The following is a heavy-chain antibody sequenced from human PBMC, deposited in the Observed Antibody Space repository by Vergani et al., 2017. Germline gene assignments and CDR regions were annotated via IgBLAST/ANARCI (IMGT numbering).Heavy chain of an antibody. J-gene: IGHJ4*02. CDR2: INWNGGST. CDR3: ARERNAYYDFWSGYYTQYYFDY. D-gene: IGHD3-3*01. V-gene: IGHV3-20*04. CDR1: GFTFDDYG. Sequence: EVQLVESGGGLVQPGRSLRLSCAASGFTFDDYGMSWVRQAPGKGLEWVSGINWNGGSTGYADSVKGRFTISRDNAKNSLYLQMNSLRAEDTALYYCARERNAYYDFWSGYYTQYYFDYWGQGTLVTVSS.